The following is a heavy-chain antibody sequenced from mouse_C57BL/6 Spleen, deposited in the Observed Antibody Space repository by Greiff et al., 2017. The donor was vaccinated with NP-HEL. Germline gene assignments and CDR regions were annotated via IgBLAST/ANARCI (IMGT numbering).Heavy chain of an antibody. V-gene: IGHV1-69*01. CDR1: GYTFTSYW. CDR2: IDPSDSYT. J-gene: IGHJ2*01. Sequence: VKLQQPGAELVMPGASVKLSCKASGYTFTSYWMHWVKQRPGQGLEWIGEIDPSDSYTNYNQKFKGKSTLTVDKSSSTAYMQLSSLTSEDSAVYYCARDEVWGQGTTLTVSS. CDR3: ARDEV.